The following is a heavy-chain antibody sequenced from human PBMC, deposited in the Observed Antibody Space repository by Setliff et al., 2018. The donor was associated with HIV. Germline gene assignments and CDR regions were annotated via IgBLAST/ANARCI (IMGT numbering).Heavy chain of an antibody. D-gene: IGHD3-9*01. V-gene: IGHV3-7*03. CDR1: GFTFTNYA. CDR3: TRHPLRPGIAGYFYFVDV. J-gene: IGHJ6*03. CDR2: IKEDGSEN. Sequence: GGSLRLSCAVSGFTFTNYAMSWVRQAPGKGLEWVATIKEDGSENYYVDSVKGRFAISRDNAKNTLSLQMNTLRASDTAIYYCTRHPLRPGIAGYFYFVDVWGTGTTVTVSS.